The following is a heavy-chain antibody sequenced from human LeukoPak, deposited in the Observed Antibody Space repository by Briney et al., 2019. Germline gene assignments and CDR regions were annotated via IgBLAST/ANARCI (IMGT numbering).Heavy chain of an antibody. Sequence: GGSLRLSCAASGFTFSSYWMHWVRQAPGKGLVWVSRINSDGSRTSYADSVKGRFTISRDNAKNTLYLQMNSLRAEDTAVYYCARGYCSGGSCYSGDLFDYWGQGTLVTVSS. V-gene: IGHV3-74*01. CDR3: ARGYCSGGSCYSGDLFDY. J-gene: IGHJ4*02. CDR1: GFTFSSYW. CDR2: INSDGSRT. D-gene: IGHD2-15*01.